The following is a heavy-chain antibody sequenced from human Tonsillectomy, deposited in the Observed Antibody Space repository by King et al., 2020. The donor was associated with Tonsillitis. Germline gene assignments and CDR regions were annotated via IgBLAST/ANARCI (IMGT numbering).Heavy chain of an antibody. CDR2: IKSKTDGGTI. CDR3: TMYPLSDRSGYFDV. CDR1: GFNFNNAC. J-gene: IGHJ3*01. D-gene: IGHD3-22*01. V-gene: IGHV3-15*01. Sequence: VQLVESGGGLVKPGGSLRLSCATSGFNFNNACMTWVRQAPGKGLEWIGRIKSKTDGGTIDYAAPVKGRFTISRDDSKNTLYLQMNTLKTEDTAMYFCTMYPLSDRSGYFDVWGQGTVVTVSS.